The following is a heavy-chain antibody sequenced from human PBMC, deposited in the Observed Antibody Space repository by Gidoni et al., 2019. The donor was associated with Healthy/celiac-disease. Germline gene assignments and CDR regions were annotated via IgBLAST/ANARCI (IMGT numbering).Heavy chain of an antibody. Sequence: EVQLVESGGGLVKPGGSLRLSCAASGFTFSTAWMSWVRQAPGKGLEWVGRIKSKTDGGTTDYAAPVKGRFTISRDDSKNTLYLQMNSLKTEDTAVYYCTTETLYYYDSSGYYYVDAFDIWGQGTMVTVSS. CDR1: GFTFSTAW. D-gene: IGHD3-22*01. J-gene: IGHJ3*02. CDR2: IKSKTDGGTT. CDR3: TTETLYYYDSSGYYYVDAFDI. V-gene: IGHV3-15*01.